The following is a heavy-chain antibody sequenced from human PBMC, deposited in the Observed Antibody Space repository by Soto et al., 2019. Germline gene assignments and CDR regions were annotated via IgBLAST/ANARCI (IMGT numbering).Heavy chain of an antibody. CDR1: GFSLSTSGVG. CDR2: IYWDDDK. CDR3: AHGRGSSGWYHDGVDY. V-gene: IGHV2-5*02. J-gene: IGHJ4*02. Sequence: QITLKESGPTLVKPTQTLTLTCTFSGFSLSTSGVGVGWIRQPPGQALEWLALIYWDDDKRYSPALKSSLTITKNTSKYQVVLTRTNIDPVDTTPYYCAHGRGSSGWYHDGVDYWGQGTLVTVSS. D-gene: IGHD6-19*01.